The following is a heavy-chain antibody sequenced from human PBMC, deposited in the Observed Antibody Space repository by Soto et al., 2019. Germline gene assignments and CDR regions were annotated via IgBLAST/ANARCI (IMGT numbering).Heavy chain of an antibody. D-gene: IGHD4-17*01. Sequence: SETLSLTCTVSGGSISSSSYYWGWIRQPPGKGLEWIGSICYSGSTYYNPSLKSRVTISVDTSKNQFSLKLSSVTAADTAVYYCARHSIRYDNGPDAFDIWGQGTMVTVSS. CDR3: ARHSIRYDNGPDAFDI. CDR1: GGSISSSSYY. V-gene: IGHV4-39*01. J-gene: IGHJ3*02. CDR2: ICYSGST.